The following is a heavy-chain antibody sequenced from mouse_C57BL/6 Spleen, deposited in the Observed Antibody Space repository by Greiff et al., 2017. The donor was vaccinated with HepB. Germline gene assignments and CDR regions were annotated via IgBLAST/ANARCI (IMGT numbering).Heavy chain of an antibody. CDR3: TALRRPDY. CDR2: IDPENGDT. D-gene: IGHD1-2*01. J-gene: IGHJ2*01. Sequence: VQLQQSGAELVRPGASVKLSCTASGFNIKDDYMHWVKQRPEQGLEWIGWIDPENGDTEYASKFQGKATITADTSSNTAYLQLSSLTSEDTAVYYCTALRRPDYWGQGTTLTVSS. V-gene: IGHV14-4*01. CDR1: GFNIKDDY.